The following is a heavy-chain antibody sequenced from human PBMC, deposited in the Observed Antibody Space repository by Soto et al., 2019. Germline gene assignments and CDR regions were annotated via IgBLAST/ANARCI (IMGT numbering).Heavy chain of an antibody. Sequence: QVQLQESGPGLVRPSQTLSLTCTVSGGSISNGGYYWSWIRQRPGKGLEWIGYIYYNGNIYYSPSLQSRITISGDTSKNQFSLKLSSVTAADTAVDSCASTSSRGYLGFGAYYFDYWGQGTLVTVSS. CDR3: ASTSSRGYLGFGAYYFDY. J-gene: IGHJ4*02. CDR2: IYYNGNI. V-gene: IGHV4-31*03. D-gene: IGHD3-22*01. CDR1: GGSISNGGYY.